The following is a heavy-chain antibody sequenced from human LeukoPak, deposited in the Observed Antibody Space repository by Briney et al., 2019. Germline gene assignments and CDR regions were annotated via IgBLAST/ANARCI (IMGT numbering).Heavy chain of an antibody. CDR3: VRDRAAAGGWLDP. CDR2: VYYNGNT. V-gene: IGHV4-59*01. CDR1: GGSISTYF. D-gene: IGHD6-13*01. J-gene: IGHJ5*02. Sequence: PSETLSLTCTVSGGSISTYFWNWIRQPPGKGLEWIGYVYYNGNTNYNPSLKSRLTISVDTSKNQFSLKLTSVTAADTAVYYCVRDRAAAGGWLDPWGRGALVTVSS.